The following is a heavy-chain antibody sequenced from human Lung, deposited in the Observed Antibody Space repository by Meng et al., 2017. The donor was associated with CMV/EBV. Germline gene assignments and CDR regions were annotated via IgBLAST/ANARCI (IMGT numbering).Heavy chain of an antibody. CDR1: GGFISSSSYD. J-gene: IGHJ5*02. V-gene: IGHV4-39*01. CDR3: ARRGQWLVNNWFDP. CDR2: IYYSGST. D-gene: IGHD6-19*01. Sequence: AGGFISSSSYDWGWSRQPPGKGLEWIGSIYYSGSTYYNPSLKSRVTISVDTSKNQFSLKLSSVTAADTAVYYCARRGQWLVNNWFDPWGQGTLVTVSS.